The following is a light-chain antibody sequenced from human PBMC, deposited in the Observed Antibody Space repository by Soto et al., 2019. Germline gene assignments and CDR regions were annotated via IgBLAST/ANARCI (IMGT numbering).Light chain of an antibody. CDR3: HQRQSWPRT. CDR2: QTS. J-gene: IGKJ1*01. Sequence: IVLRQSPTTLSLSPEERATLSCRASQYINTRLAWYQHRPGQAPRLLIYQTSIRAAGIPARFSASGTGTDFTLTISDVQPEDFAVYYCHQRQSWPRTFGQGTKVDIK. V-gene: IGKV3-11*01. CDR1: QYINTR.